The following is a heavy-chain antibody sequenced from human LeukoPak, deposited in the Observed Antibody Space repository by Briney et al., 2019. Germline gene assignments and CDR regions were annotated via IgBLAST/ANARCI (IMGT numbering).Heavy chain of an antibody. CDR2: INNDGSSI. V-gene: IGHV3-74*01. J-gene: IGHJ4*02. Sequence: GGSLRLSCAASGFTFRSYWMHWVRQAPGKGLVWVSRINNDGSSINYADSVKGRFTISRDNAKSTLFLQMNSLRAEDTAVYYCTREVEFAIQEDWGQGTLVTVSS. CDR1: GFTFRSYW. CDR3: TREVEFAIQED. D-gene: IGHD5-18*01.